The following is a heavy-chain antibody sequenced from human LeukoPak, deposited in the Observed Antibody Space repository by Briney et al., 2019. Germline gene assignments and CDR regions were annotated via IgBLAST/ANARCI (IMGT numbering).Heavy chain of an antibody. CDR1: GYTFTSYD. D-gene: IGHD3-3*01. CDR2: MNPNSGNT. V-gene: IGHV1-8*01. J-gene: IGHJ6*02. Sequence: GASVKVSCKASGYTFTSYDINWVRQATGQGLEWMGWMNPNSGNTGYAQKSQGRVTMTRNTSISTAYMELSSLRSEDTAVYYCARGGTYYDFWSGYYTGLNYYYYYGMDVWGQGTTVTVSS. CDR3: ARGGTYYDFWSGYYTGLNYYYYYGMDV.